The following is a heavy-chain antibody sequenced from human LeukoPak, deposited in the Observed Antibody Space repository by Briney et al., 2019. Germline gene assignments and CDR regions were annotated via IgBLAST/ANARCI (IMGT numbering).Heavy chain of an antibody. CDR2: IGRAGDT. CDR3: ARSTSAFDI. D-gene: IGHD1-1*01. V-gene: IGHV3-13*01. CDR1: GFTLSSYD. J-gene: IGHJ3*02. Sequence: GGSLRLSCAASGFTLSSYDMHWVRQVIGKGLEWVSAIGRAGDTYYPGSVKGRFTISRDNAKNSLYLQMNSLRAEDTAVYHCARSTSAFDIWGQGTMVTVSS.